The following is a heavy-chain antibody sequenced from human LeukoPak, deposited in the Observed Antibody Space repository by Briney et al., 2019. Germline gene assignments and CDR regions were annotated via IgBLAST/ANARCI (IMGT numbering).Heavy chain of an antibody. CDR1: GFTFSSYA. CDR3: AKATAMAPYYYYGMDV. CDR2: ISGSGGST. J-gene: IGHJ6*02. D-gene: IGHD5-18*01. Sequence: QAGGSLRLSCAASGFTFSSYAMSWVRQAPGKGLEWVSAISGSGGSTYYADSVKGRFTISRDNSKNTLYLQMNSLRAEDTAVYYCAKATAMAPYYYYGMDVWGQGTTVTVSS. V-gene: IGHV3-23*01.